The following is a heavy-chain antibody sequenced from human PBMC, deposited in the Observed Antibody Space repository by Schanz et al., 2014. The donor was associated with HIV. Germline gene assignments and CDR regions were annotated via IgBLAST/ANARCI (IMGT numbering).Heavy chain of an antibody. J-gene: IGHJ6*02. CDR1: GFSFSNYA. Sequence: QAQLVESGGGVVQPGRSRRLSCAVSGFSFSNYAMHWVRQAPGKGLDWVAVISFDGNNKYYTDSVKGRFTISRDSSKNTLYLQMNSLRAEDTAVYYCARDAASHSYGSTMDVWGQGTTVTVSS. D-gene: IGHD5-18*01. CDR3: ARDAASHSYGSTMDV. CDR2: ISFDGNNK. V-gene: IGHV3-30-3*01.